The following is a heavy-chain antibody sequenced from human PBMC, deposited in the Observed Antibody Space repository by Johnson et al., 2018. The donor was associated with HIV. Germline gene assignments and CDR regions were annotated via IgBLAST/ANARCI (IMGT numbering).Heavy chain of an antibody. J-gene: IGHJ3*02. D-gene: IGHD1-1*01. CDR2: IRYDGSNK. V-gene: IGHV3-30*02. CDR1: GFTFSNYG. CDR3: AKDSTQHVEVERRDDAFDI. Sequence: VQLLESGGGVVQPGGSLRLSCAASGFTFSNYGMHWVRQAPGKGLEWVAFIRYDGSNKNYADSVQCRCTISTNNSKNPLYLQMNSLRAEDTAVYFCAKDSTQHVEVERRDDAFDIWGQGTMVTVSS.